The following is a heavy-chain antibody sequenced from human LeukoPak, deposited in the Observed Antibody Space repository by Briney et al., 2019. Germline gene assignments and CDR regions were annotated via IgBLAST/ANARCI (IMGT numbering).Heavy chain of an antibody. V-gene: IGHV1-2*02. CDR3: ARARVPIAVAGLYYFDY. CDR1: GYTFTAYY. CDR2: IKPDSGSS. J-gene: IGHJ4*02. D-gene: IGHD6-19*01. Sequence: ASVKVSCKASGYTFTAYYIHWLRQAPGQGPEWMGWIKPDSGSSHYAQKLQGRVTMTRDTSSNSAYMDLTRLKSDDTAVYYCARARVPIAVAGLYYFDYWGQGALVTVSS.